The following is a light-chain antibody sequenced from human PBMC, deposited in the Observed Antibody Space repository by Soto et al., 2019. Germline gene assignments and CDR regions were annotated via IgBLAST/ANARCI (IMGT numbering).Light chain of an antibody. V-gene: IGKV3-11*01. Sequence: EIVLTQSPGTLSLSPGERATLSCGASQSVSSNYLAWYQQKPGRAPRLLIYDASERASGIPARFSGSGSGTDFTLTISSLEPEDFAVYYCQQRTSWPPWTFGQGTKVDIK. CDR3: QQRTSWPPWT. CDR2: DAS. CDR1: QSVSSN. J-gene: IGKJ1*01.